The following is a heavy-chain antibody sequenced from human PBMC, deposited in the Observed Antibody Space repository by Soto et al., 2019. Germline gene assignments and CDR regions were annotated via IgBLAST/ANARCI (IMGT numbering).Heavy chain of an antibody. CDR2: ISSSGSTI. CDR3: PSVIVVVVAAKGWCDP. J-gene: IGHJ5*02. Sequence: GGSLRLSCAASGFTFSDYYMSWIRQAPGKGLEWVSYISSSGSTIYYADSVKGRFTISRDNAKNSLYLQMNSLGAEDTAVYYSPSVIVVVVAAKGWCDPWGQGTLVTVSS. V-gene: IGHV3-11*01. D-gene: IGHD2-15*01. CDR1: GFTFSDYY.